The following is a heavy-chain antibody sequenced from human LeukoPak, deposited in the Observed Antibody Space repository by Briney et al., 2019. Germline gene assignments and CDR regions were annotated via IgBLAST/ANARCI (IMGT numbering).Heavy chain of an antibody. Sequence: PGGSLRLSCAASGFTFSSYGMHWVCQAPGKGLEWVAVISYDGSNKYYADSVKGRFTISRDNSKNTLYLQMNSLRAEDTAVYYCAKDSPVAGPFDYWGQGTLVTVSS. CDR2: ISYDGSNK. CDR1: GFTFSSYG. D-gene: IGHD6-19*01. V-gene: IGHV3-30*18. CDR3: AKDSPVAGPFDY. J-gene: IGHJ4*02.